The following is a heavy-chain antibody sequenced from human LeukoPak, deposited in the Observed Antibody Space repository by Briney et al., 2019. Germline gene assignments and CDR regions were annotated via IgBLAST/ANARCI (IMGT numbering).Heavy chain of an antibody. CDR2: INHSGST. V-gene: IGHV4-34*01. J-gene: IGHJ4*02. D-gene: IGHD3-22*01. Sequence: SETLSLTCAVYGGSFSGYYWSWIRQPPGKGLEWIGEINHSGSTNYNPSLKSRVTISVDTSKNQFSLKLSSVTAADTAVYYCARRRFRGPYYYDSSGYYPFDYWGQGTLVTVSS. CDR3: ARRRFRGPYYYDSSGYYPFDY. CDR1: GGSFSGYY.